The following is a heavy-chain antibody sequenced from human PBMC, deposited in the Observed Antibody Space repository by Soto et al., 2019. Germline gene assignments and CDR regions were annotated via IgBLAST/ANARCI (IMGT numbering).Heavy chain of an antibody. V-gene: IGHV4-39*01. CDR1: GGSISSSSYY. CDR3: ARHTITMVRGVIISWFDP. D-gene: IGHD3-10*01. CDR2: IYYSGST. Sequence: SETLSLTCTVSGGSISSSSYYWGWIRQPPGKGLEWIGSIYYSGSTYYNPSLKSRVTISVDTSKNQFSLKLSSVTAADTAVYYCARHTITMVRGVIISWFDPWGQGTLVTVSS. J-gene: IGHJ5*02.